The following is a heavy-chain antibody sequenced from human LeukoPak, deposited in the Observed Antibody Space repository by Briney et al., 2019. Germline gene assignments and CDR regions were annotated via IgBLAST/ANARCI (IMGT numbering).Heavy chain of an antibody. Sequence: PSETLSLTCTVSGGSISSYSWSWIRQPPGKGLEWIGYIYHSGSTYYNPSLKSRVTISVDRSKNQFSLKLSSVTAADTAVYYCARDSGYGDYAFDYWGQGTLVTVSS. CDR2: IYHSGST. D-gene: IGHD4-17*01. V-gene: IGHV4-30-2*01. CDR1: GGSISSYS. CDR3: ARDSGYGDYAFDY. J-gene: IGHJ4*02.